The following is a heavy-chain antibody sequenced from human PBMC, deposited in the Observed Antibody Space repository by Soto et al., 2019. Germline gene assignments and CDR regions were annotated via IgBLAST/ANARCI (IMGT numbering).Heavy chain of an antibody. D-gene: IGHD6-13*01. CDR1: GGSVSSGSYY. CDR2: IYYSGST. J-gene: IGHJ6*02. V-gene: IGHV4-61*01. CDR3: ASSDSSSSGAHYGMDV. Sequence: PSETLSLTCTVSGGSVSSGSYYWSWIRQPPGKGLEWIGYIYYSGSTNYNPSLKSRVTISVDTSKNQFSLKLSSVTAADTAVYYCASSDSSSSGAHYGMDVWGQATTVTLSS.